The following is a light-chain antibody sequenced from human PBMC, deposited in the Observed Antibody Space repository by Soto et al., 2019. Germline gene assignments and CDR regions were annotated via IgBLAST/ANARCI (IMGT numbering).Light chain of an antibody. J-gene: IGLJ2*01. CDR2: DVS. CDR1: SSDVGGYNY. CDR3: SSYTSSSTQV. V-gene: IGLV2-14*01. Sequence: QSALTQPASVSGSPGQSITISCTGTSSDVGGYNYVSWYQQHPGKAXXLMIYDVSNRPSGXSXRFXXXXXXXXXXLTXSGLQAEDEADYYCSSYTSSSTQVFGGGTKLTVL.